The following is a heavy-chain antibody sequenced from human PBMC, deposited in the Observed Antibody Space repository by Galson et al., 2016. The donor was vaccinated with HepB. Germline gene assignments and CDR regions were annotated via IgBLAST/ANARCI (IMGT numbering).Heavy chain of an antibody. CDR3: AKDIRGYRNGWYVGYCAVDV. D-gene: IGHD6-19*01. CDR1: GFTFDDYT. Sequence: SLRLSCAASGFTFDDYTMHWVRQAPGKGLEWVSLISWDDGSTYYADSVKGRFTISSDNSKKSLYLQMNSLRTEDTALYHCAKDIRGYRNGWYVGYCAVDVWGQGTTVIVSS. V-gene: IGHV3-43*01. J-gene: IGHJ6*02. CDR2: ISWDDGST.